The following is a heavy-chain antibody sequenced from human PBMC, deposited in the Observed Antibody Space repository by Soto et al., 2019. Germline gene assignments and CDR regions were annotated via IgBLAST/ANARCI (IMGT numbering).Heavy chain of an antibody. J-gene: IGHJ6*02. CDR1: GGSISSGGYS. V-gene: IGHV4-30-2*01. CDR3: ARDLMDGTTNHYSSSSPEKYYYYYGMDV. D-gene: IGHD6-6*01. Sequence: PSETLSLTCAVSGGSISSGGYSWSWIRQPPGKGLEWIGYIYHSGSTYYNPSLKSRVTISVDRSKNQFSLKLSSVTAADTAVYYCARDLMDGTTNHYSSSSPEKYYYYYGMDVWGQGTTVTVSS. CDR2: IYHSGST.